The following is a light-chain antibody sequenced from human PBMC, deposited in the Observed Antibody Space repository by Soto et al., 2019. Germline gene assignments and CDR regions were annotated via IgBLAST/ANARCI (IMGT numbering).Light chain of an antibody. CDR2: LGS. V-gene: IGKV2-28*01. CDR3: MQALQTPLT. J-gene: IGKJ4*01. CDR1: QSLLHNNGYNY. Sequence: EIVLTQSPLSLPVTPGEPASISCRSNQSLLHNNGYNYLDWYLQKPGRSPRLLIYLGSNRASGVPDRVSGSGSGTDFTLKISRVEAADVGVYFCMQALQTPLTFGGGTKVDIK.